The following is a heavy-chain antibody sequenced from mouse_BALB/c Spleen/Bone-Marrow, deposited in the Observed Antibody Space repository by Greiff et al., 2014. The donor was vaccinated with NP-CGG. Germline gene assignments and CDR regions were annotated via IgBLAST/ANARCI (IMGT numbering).Heavy chain of an antibody. D-gene: IGHD2-4*01. J-gene: IGHJ1*01. Sequence: DVKLVESGAELVKPGASVKLSCTASGFNIKDTYMHWVKQRPEQGLEWIGRIDPANGNTKYDPKFQGKATITADPSSNTAYLQLSSLTSEDTAVYYCATMITDWYFDVWGAGTTVTVSS. CDR2: IDPANGNT. CDR3: ATMITDWYFDV. V-gene: IGHV14-3*02. CDR1: GFNIKDTY.